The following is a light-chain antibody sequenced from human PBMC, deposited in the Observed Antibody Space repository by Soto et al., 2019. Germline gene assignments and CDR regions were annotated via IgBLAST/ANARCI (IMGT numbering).Light chain of an antibody. Sequence: DVVMTQSPLSLPVTLGQPASISCGSTQGLVYNDGNTYLSWFHQRPGQSPRRLIYKVSNRDSGVPDRFSGSGSGTDFTLTISRVEAEDVGVYYCMQGTHWPWTFGRGTKVEIK. CDR3: MQGTHWPWT. V-gene: IGKV2-30*01. CDR1: QGLVYNDGNTY. J-gene: IGKJ1*01. CDR2: KVS.